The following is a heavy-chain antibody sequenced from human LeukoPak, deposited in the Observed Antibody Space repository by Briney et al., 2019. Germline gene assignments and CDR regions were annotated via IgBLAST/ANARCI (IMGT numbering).Heavy chain of an antibody. J-gene: IGHJ4*02. Sequence: GGSLRLSCAASGFTFSGSAMHWVRQASGKGLEWVGRIRSKANSYATAYAASVKGRFTISRDDSKNTAYLQMNSLKTEDTAMYYCTRRIIAVAPQWGQGTLVTVSS. CDR3: TRRIIAVAPQ. D-gene: IGHD6-19*01. V-gene: IGHV3-73*01. CDR1: GFTFSGSA. CDR2: IRSKANSYAT.